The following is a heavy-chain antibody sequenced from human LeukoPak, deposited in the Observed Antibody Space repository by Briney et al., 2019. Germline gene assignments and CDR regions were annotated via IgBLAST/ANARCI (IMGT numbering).Heavy chain of an antibody. CDR3: ARDRKRQYYYDSSGYPDAFDI. J-gene: IGHJ3*02. D-gene: IGHD3-22*01. Sequence: ASVKVSCTASGYTFTSYGISWVRQAPGQGLEWMGWISAYNGNTNYAQKLQGRVTMTTDTSTSTAYMELRSLRSDDTAVYYCARDRKRQYYYDSSGYPDAFDIWGQGTMVTVSS. CDR2: ISAYNGNT. V-gene: IGHV1-18*01. CDR1: GYTFTSYG.